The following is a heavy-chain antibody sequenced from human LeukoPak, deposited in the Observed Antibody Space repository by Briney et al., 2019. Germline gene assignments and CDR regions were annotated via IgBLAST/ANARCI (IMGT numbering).Heavy chain of an antibody. Sequence: SETLSLTCTVSGGSISSPTYYWGWIRQPPGKGLEWIGSIYYSGSTYYNPSLKSRVTISVDTSKNQFSLKLSSVTAADTAVYYCARHTYYYDSSGFDYWGQGTLVTVSS. CDR1: GGSISSPTYY. J-gene: IGHJ4*02. CDR3: ARHTYYYDSSGFDY. V-gene: IGHV4-39*01. D-gene: IGHD3-22*01. CDR2: IYYSGST.